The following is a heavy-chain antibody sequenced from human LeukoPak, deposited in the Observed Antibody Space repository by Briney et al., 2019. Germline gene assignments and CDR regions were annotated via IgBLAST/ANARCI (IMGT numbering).Heavy chain of an antibody. J-gene: IGHJ4*02. D-gene: IGHD3-10*01. V-gene: IGHV3-49*04. CDR3: SRASKLREFFDY. CDR1: GFNFGDYA. Sequence: PGGSLRLSCTASGFNFGDYAMSWVRQAPGKGLEWVGFIRSKGYGGTAEYAASVKGRFTISRDDSKTIAYLQMNSLKTEDTAVYYCSRASKLREFFDYWGQGTLFTVSS. CDR2: IRSKGYGGTA.